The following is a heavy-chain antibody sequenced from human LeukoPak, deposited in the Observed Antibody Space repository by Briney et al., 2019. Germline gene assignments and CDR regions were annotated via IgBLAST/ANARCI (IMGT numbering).Heavy chain of an antibody. Sequence: SETLSLTCSVSGGSVFLSYYFWGWVRQSPGKALEWIGSVYYSGTTSSNPSLKSRVTISVDMSKNDFSLRLRSVTAADTAMYYCARGTLYSGWSYYFDYWGQGSQVTVSS. CDR1: GGSVFLSYYF. CDR2: VYYSGTT. D-gene: IGHD6-19*01. V-gene: IGHV4-39*07. CDR3: ARGTLYSGWSYYFDY. J-gene: IGHJ4*02.